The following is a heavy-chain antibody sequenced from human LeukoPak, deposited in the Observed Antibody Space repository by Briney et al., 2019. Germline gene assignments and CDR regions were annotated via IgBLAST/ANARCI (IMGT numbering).Heavy chain of an antibody. CDR3: AREGEKRWFDP. V-gene: IGHV1-2*02. CDR1: GYIFTGHN. Sequence: ASVKVSCKASGYIFTGHNLHWVRQAPGQGLEWMGWINPNSGGTNYAQKFQGRVTMTRDTSISTAYMELSRLRSDDTAVYYCAREGEKRWFDPWGQGTLVTVSS. CDR2: INPNSGGT. J-gene: IGHJ5*02.